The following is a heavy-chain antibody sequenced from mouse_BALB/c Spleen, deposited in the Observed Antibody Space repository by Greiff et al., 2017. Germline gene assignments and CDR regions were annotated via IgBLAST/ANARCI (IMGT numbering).Heavy chain of an antibody. CDR3: ARSGGYYYGSSYDYAMDY. J-gene: IGHJ4*01. Sequence: QVQLKESGPELVKPGASVKMSCKASGYTFTDYVISWVKQRTGQGLEWIGEIYPGRGSTYYNEKFKGKATLTADKSSNTAYMQLSSLTSEDSAVYFCARSGGYYYGSSYDYAMDYWGQGTSVTVSS. V-gene: IGHV1-77*01. D-gene: IGHD1-1*01. CDR1: GYTFTDYV. CDR2: IYPGRGST.